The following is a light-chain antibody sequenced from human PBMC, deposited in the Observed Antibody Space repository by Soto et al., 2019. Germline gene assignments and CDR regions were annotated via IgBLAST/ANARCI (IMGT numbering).Light chain of an antibody. CDR1: QSISIW. CDR3: HQYNSYSPEWT. V-gene: IGKV1-5*03. J-gene: IGKJ1*01. CDR2: KAS. Sequence: MYQCLSTRSESKGDRVISTSGASQSISIWLAWYQQKPGKAPKILIYKASSLESGVPSRFSGSGSGTEFTLTISSLQPDDFATYYCHQYNSYSPEWTFGQGSIVDVK.